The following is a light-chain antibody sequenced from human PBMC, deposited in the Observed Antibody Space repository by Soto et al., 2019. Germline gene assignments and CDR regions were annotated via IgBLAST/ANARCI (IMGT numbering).Light chain of an antibody. CDR2: KTY. CDR1: QSISSW. CDR3: QQYNSYPLS. J-gene: IGKJ4*01. V-gene: IGKV1-5*03. Sequence: DIQMTQSPSTLSASVGDRVTITCRASQSISSWLAWYQQKPGKAPKLLIYKTYSLESGVPSRFSGSGSGTEFTLTITSLQPDDVASYYCQQYNSYPLSFGGGTKVEIE.